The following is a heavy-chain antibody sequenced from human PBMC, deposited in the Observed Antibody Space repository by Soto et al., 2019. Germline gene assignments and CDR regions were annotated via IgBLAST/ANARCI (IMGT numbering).Heavy chain of an antibody. J-gene: IGHJ4*02. Sequence: EVQLVESGGGLVQPGRSLRLSCAASGFTFDDYAMHWVRQAPGKGLEWVSGISWNSGSIGYADSVKGRFTISRDNAKNSLYLQMNSLRAEDTALYYCAKDAGSGSYNLDYFDYWGQGTLVTVSS. V-gene: IGHV3-9*01. D-gene: IGHD3-10*01. CDR2: ISWNSGSI. CDR1: GFTFDDYA. CDR3: AKDAGSGSYNLDYFDY.